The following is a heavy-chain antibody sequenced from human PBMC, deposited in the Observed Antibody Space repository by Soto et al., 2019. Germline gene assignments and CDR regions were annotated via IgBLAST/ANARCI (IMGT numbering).Heavy chain of an antibody. CDR3: ASSGYSYYFDY. V-gene: IGHV3-7*01. CDR2: IKQDGSEK. J-gene: IGHJ4*02. D-gene: IGHD3-22*01. CDR1: GFTFSSYW. Sequence: EVQLVESGGGLVQPGGSMSLSCAASGFTFSSYWMSWVRQAPGKGLEWVANIKQDGSEKYYVDSVKGRFTISRDNAKNLLYLQMNSLRAEDTAVDYCASSGYSYYFDYWGQGTLVTVSS.